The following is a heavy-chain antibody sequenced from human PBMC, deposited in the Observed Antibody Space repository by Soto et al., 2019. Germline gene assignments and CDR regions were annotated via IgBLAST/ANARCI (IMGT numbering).Heavy chain of an antibody. CDR3: ARDEMVVATGSRTWHYYYGMDD. CDR2: IIPIFGTA. Sequence: QVQLVQSGAEVKKPGSSVKVSCKSSGGTFSTYAISWVRQAPGQGLEWMGGIIPIFGTANYAQKFQGRVTITAAESTNTAYMELISLRSGDTDVYYCARDEMVVATGSRTWHYYYGMDDWGQGTTVTVSS. CDR1: GGTFSTYA. J-gene: IGHJ6*02. V-gene: IGHV1-69*12. D-gene: IGHD2-15*01.